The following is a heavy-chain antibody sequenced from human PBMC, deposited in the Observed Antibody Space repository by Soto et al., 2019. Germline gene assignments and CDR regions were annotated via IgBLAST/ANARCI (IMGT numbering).Heavy chain of an antibody. CDR3: AREVRGVMDV. D-gene: IGHD3-10*01. CDR2: IIPIFGTA. J-gene: IGHJ6*02. V-gene: IGHV1-69*13. CDR1: GGTFSSYA. Sequence: GASVKVSCKASGGTFSSYAISWVRQAPGQGLEWMGGIIPIFGTANYAQKFQGRVTITADESTSTAYMELSSLRSEDTAVYYCAREVRGVMDVWGQGTTVTVSS.